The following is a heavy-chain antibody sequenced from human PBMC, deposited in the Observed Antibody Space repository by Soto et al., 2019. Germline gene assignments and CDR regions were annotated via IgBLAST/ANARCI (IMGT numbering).Heavy chain of an antibody. CDR2: IYWDDDK. CDR3: AHRRSVAAIHFDS. V-gene: IGHV2-5*02. J-gene: IGHJ4*02. CDR1: GLSLTTSGVS. Sequence: QITLKESGPSLVKPTQTLTLTCTVSGLSLTTSGVSVGWIRQPPGKALEWLALIYWDDDKRYSPSLKSRVTISKDTSKNQVVLTMTNMDPVDTGTYYCAHRRSVAAIHFDSWCQGTLVTVSS. D-gene: IGHD1-26*01.